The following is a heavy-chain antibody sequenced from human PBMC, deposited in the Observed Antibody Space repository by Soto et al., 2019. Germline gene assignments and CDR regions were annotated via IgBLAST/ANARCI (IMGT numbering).Heavy chain of an antibody. CDR3: ANSHCSGGSCTIHSGYYGMDV. CDR2: ISGSGGST. V-gene: IGHV3-23*01. J-gene: IGHJ6*02. CDR1: GFTFSSYA. D-gene: IGHD2-15*01. Sequence: GGSLRLSCAASGFTFSSYAMSWVRQAPGKGLEWVSAISGSGGSTYYADSVKGRFTIFRDNSKNTLYLQMNSLRAEDTAVYYCANSHCSGGSCTIHSGYYGMDVWGQGTTVTVS.